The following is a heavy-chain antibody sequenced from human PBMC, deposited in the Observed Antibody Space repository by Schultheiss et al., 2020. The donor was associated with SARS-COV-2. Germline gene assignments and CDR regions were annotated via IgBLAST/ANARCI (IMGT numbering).Heavy chain of an antibody. Sequence: GESLKISCAASGFTFSNAWMSWVRQAPGKGLEWVGRIKSKTDGGTTDYAAPVKGRFTISRDDSKNTLYLQMNSLKTEDTAVYYCTTDLESVVVIPYYYYGMDVWGQGTTVTVSS. CDR1: GFTFSNAW. CDR2: IKSKTDGGTT. CDR3: TTDLESVVVIPYYYYGMDV. V-gene: IGHV3-15*01. J-gene: IGHJ6*02. D-gene: IGHD2-21*01.